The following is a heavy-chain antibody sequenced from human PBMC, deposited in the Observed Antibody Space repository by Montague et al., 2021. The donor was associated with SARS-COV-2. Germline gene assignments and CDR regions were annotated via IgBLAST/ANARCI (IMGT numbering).Heavy chain of an antibody. CDR1: GFSLSTSGMC. V-gene: IGHV2-70*11. CDR3: ARTRVDTAVAFDI. D-gene: IGHD5-18*01. CDR2: XDWGDDK. J-gene: IGHJ3*02. Sequence: PALVKPTQTLTLTCAFSGFSLSTSGMCVSWIRQPPGKALEWLARXDWGDDKYYSTSLKTRLTISKDTSKNQVVLTMTNMDPVDTAPYYCARTRVDTAVAFDIWGQGKMVTVSS.